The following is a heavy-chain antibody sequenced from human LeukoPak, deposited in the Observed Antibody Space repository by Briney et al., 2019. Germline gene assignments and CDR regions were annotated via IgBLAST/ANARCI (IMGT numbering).Heavy chain of an antibody. CDR3: ARVTGYMIEDYFDY. V-gene: IGHV4-61*02. CDR2: IHAGGST. J-gene: IGHJ4*02. Sequence: SETLSLTCTVSGGSIRSGSYYWSWIRQPAGKGLEWIGRIHAGGSTNYNPSLKSRVTISADTSKSQFSLKLSSVTAADTAVYYCARVTGYMIEDYFDYWGQGTLVTVSS. D-gene: IGHD3-22*01. CDR1: GGSIRSGSYY.